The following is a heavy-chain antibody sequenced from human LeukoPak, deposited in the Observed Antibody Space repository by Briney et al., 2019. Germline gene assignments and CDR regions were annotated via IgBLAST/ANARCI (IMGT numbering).Heavy chain of an antibody. J-gene: IGHJ6*02. CDR3: ARVGHVSGTEVAIYYFYYGLDV. D-gene: IGHD1-7*01. Sequence: GGSLRLSRAASGFIDSTNFMTWVRQAPGKGLEWVSVIYIDGSTFYADSVKGRFTVSRDNSKNTVYLQLHSLRAEDTAVYHCARVGHVSGTEVAIYYFYYGLDVWGRGTTVTISS. V-gene: IGHV3-66*01. CDR1: GFIDSTNF. CDR2: IYIDGST.